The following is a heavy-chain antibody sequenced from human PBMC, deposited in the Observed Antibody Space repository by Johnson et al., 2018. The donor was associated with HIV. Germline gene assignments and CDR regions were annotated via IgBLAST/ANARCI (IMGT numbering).Heavy chain of an antibody. CDR3: AREGIIWGDTRLLEGAFDI. V-gene: IGHV3-66*01. J-gene: IGHJ3*02. Sequence: VQLVESGGGLVQPGGSLRLSCAASGFTVSGNYMTWVRQAPGKGLEWVSVLFSGGTTSYADSVKGRFTIFRDNSKNTLYLQMTSLRAEDTAFYYCAREGIIWGDTRLLEGAFDIWGQGTMVTVSS. D-gene: IGHD1-14*01. CDR1: GFTVSGNY. CDR2: LFSGGTT.